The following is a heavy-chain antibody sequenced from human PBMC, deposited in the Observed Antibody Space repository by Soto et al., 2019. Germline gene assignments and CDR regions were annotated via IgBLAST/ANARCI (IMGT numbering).Heavy chain of an antibody. D-gene: IGHD2-21*02. CDR3: ARDLWGYCGTDCYPLDV. Sequence: SETRSLTCTVSGGSTRGNYWSWIRQPPGKGLEWIGYMYNTGSTVYNPSFKSRVTISVDTSKNQFSLKLNSVTAADTAVYYCARDLWGYCGTDCYPLDVWGQGTTVT. CDR1: GGSTRGNY. CDR2: MYNTGST. V-gene: IGHV4-59*01. J-gene: IGHJ6*02.